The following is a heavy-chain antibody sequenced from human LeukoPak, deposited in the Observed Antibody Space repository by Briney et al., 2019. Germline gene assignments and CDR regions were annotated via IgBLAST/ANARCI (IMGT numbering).Heavy chain of an antibody. D-gene: IGHD1-7*01. CDR3: ARTEGGTITGTYYFDY. CDR2: IIPILGIA. Sequence: GASVKVSCKASGGTFSSYTISWVRQAPGQGLEWMGRIIPILGIANYAQKFQGRVTITADKSMSTAYMELSSLRSEDTAVYYCARTEGGTITGTYYFDYWGQGTLVTVSS. J-gene: IGHJ4*02. CDR1: GGTFSSYT. V-gene: IGHV1-69*02.